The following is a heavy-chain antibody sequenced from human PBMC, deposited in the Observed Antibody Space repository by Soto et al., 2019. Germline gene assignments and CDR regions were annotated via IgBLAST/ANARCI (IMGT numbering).Heavy chain of an antibody. CDR3: AKDRDSRSYYYYGMDV. CDR1: GFTFSSYG. CDR2: ISYDGSNK. Sequence: QVQLVESGGGVVQPGRSLRLSCAASGFTFSSYGMHWVRQAPGKGLEWVAVISYDGSNKYYADSMKGRFTISRDNSKNTLYLQMNSLRAEDTAVYYCAKDRDSRSYYYYGMDVWGQGTTVTVSS. V-gene: IGHV3-30*18. J-gene: IGHJ6*02. D-gene: IGHD3-22*01.